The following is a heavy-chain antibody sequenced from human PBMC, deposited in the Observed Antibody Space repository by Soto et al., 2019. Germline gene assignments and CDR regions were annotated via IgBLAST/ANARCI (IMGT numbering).Heavy chain of an antibody. J-gene: IGHJ4*02. CDR2: IYHSGST. CDR1: GGSISSGGYS. Sequence: SETLSLTCTVSGGSISSGGYSWSWIRQPPGKGLEWVGYIYHSGSTYYNPSLNSRVTISVDRSKNQFSLKLSSVTAADTAVYYCARGMTTVTTLDYWGQGTLVTVSS. D-gene: IGHD4-4*01. V-gene: IGHV4-30-2*01. CDR3: ARGMTTVTTLDY.